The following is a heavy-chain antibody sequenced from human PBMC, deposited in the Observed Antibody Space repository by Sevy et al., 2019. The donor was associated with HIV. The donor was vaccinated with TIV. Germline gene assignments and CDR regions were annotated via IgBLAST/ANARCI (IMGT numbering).Heavy chain of an antibody. D-gene: IGHD2-8*01. CDR1: GFTFSKYS. Sequence: GGSLRRSCAASGFTFSKYSMSWVRQPPGKGLEWVSTLSFGCGEINYADSVKGRFTISRDNYNSSVYLQLNNLRPEDTAVYYCAREGCTKPHDYWGQGTLVTVSS. J-gene: IGHJ4*02. CDR3: AREGCTKPHDY. CDR2: LSFGCGEI. V-gene: IGHV3-23*01.